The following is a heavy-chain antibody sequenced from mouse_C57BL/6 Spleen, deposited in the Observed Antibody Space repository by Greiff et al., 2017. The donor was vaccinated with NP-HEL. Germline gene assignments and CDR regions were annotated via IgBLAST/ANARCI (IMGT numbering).Heavy chain of an antibody. Sequence: VKLQESGAELVRPGASVTLSCKASGYTFTDYEMHWVKQTPVHGLEWIGAIDPETGGTAYNQKFKGKAILTADKSSSTAYMELRSLTSEDSAVYYCTRRYDYDAYYFDYWGQGTTLTVSS. D-gene: IGHD2-4*01. V-gene: IGHV1-15*01. CDR1: GYTFTDYE. J-gene: IGHJ2*01. CDR3: TRRYDYDAYYFDY. CDR2: IDPETGGT.